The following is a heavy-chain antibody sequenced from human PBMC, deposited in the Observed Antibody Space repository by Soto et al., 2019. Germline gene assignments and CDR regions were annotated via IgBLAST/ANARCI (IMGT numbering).Heavy chain of an antibody. CDR2: ISGSGDFT. CDR3: AKAKYYDRPYYFYGMDV. V-gene: IGHV3-23*01. D-gene: IGHD3-3*01. Sequence: GGSLRLSCAASGFTFSNYAISWIRQTPGKGLEWVSVISGSGDFTYYADSVKDRFTISRDNSKNTLYLQMNSLRAEDTAVYYCAKAKYYDRPYYFYGMDVWGQGTTVTVSS. CDR1: GFTFSNYA. J-gene: IGHJ6*02.